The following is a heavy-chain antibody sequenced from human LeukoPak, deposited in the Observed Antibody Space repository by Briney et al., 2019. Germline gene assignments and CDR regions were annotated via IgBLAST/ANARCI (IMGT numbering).Heavy chain of an antibody. CDR2: IRSTAYGATT. V-gene: IGHV3-49*04. Sequence: PGGSLRLSCTTSGFIFGDYALSWVRQAPGKGLEWVGLIRSTAYGATTAYAASVEGRFTISRDDSKGIAYVQMYSLKTEDTAVYYCTRLGITYYYDSSGYYPGAFDIWGQGTLVTVSS. J-gene: IGHJ3*02. CDR1: GFIFGDYA. D-gene: IGHD3-22*01. CDR3: TRLGITYYYDSSGYYPGAFDI.